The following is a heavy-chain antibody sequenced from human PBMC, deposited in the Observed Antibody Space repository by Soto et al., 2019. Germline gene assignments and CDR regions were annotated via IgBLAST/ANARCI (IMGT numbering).Heavy chain of an antibody. D-gene: IGHD4-17*01. CDR3: ARGTDGDYTEPYYFDY. V-gene: IGHV1-18*01. CDR2: ISAYNGNT. CDR1: GYTFTIYG. Sequence: GASVKVSCKASGYTFTIYGISWVRQAPGQGLEWMGWISAYNGNTNYAQKLQGRVTMTTDTSTSTAYMELRSLRSDDTAMYYCARGTDGDYTEPYYFDYWGQGTLVTVSS. J-gene: IGHJ4*02.